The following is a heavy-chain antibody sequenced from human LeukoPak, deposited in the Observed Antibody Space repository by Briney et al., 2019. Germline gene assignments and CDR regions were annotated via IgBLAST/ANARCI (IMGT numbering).Heavy chain of an antibody. J-gene: IGHJ4*02. CDR1: GLTFRTYG. Sequence: GGSLRLSCAASGLTFRTYGMHWVRQAPGKGLEWVANIKQDGGAKNYVDSVKGRFTISRDNAKNSLYLQMNNLRVEDTAVYYCARGSQWDLLGSCDYWGQGTLVTVSS. D-gene: IGHD1-26*01. CDR3: ARGSQWDLLGSCDY. V-gene: IGHV3-7*01. CDR2: IKQDGGAK.